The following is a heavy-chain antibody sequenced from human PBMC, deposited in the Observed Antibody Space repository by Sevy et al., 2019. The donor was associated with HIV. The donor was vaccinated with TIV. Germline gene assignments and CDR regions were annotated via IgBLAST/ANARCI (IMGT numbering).Heavy chain of an antibody. CDR3: ARGKHISDYYGSFDY. D-gene: IGHD3-3*01. J-gene: IGHJ4*02. CDR1: GLTVSSNF. Sequence: GGSLRLSCAASGLTVSSNFMSWGRQAPGKGLEWVSVIYIGGSTYYADSVKGRFTISRDDSKNTLYLQMNSLRAEDTAVYYCARGKHISDYYGSFDYWGQGTLVTVSS. CDR2: IYIGGST. V-gene: IGHV3-53*01.